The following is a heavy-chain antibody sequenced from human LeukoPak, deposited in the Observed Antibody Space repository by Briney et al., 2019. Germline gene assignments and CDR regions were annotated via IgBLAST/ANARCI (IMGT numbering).Heavy chain of an antibody. CDR1: GFTVSSNY. Sequence: QTGGSLRLSCAASGFTVSSNYMSWVRQAPGKGLEWVSVIYSGGSTYYADSVKGRFTISRDNSKNTLYLQMNSLRAEDTAVYYCAKDRWAVAGTTPIDYWGQGTLVTVSS. D-gene: IGHD6-19*01. CDR2: IYSGGST. CDR3: AKDRWAVAGTTPIDY. V-gene: IGHV3-53*05. J-gene: IGHJ4*02.